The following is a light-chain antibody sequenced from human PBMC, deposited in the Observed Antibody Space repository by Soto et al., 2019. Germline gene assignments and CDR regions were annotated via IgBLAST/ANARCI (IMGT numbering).Light chain of an antibody. CDR2: GAP. J-gene: IGKJ4*01. CDR1: QTISNTF. V-gene: IGKV3-20*01. Sequence: DIVFTQSPGTLSLSPRERATLSCRANQTISNTFFAWYQQRPGQSPRLLIYGAPGRAAGIPDRFSGSGSGTDFTLSISRLEPEDFAVYYCQQYGVSPSFGGGTKVDIK. CDR3: QQYGVSPS.